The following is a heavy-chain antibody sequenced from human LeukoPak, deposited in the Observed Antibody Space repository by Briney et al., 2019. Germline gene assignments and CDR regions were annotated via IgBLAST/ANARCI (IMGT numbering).Heavy chain of an antibody. Sequence: SETLSLTCTVSGGSISSSSYYRGWIRQPPGKGLEWIGSIYYSGSTYYNPSLKSRVTISVDTSKNQFSLKLSSVAAADTAVYYCARLGSYGEIDYWGQGTLVTVSS. D-gene: IGHD1-26*01. J-gene: IGHJ4*02. CDR3: ARLGSYGEIDY. CDR2: IYYSGST. V-gene: IGHV4-39*01. CDR1: GGSISSSSYY.